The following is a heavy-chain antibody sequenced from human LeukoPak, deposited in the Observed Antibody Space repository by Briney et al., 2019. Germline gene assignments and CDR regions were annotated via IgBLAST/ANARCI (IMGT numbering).Heavy chain of an antibody. D-gene: IGHD1-14*01. CDR2: SYYSGCT. CDR1: VDSISSSGYY. V-gene: IGHV4-39*06. J-gene: IGHJ4*02. CDR3: ARGYGNRHFDY. Sequence: SETLSLAFTVSVDSISSSGYYWGWIRQPPGKGLEWIGSSYYSGCTYDNPSLNSRVTILVDTCMNQVALNLSSLTAGVTAVYYCARGYGNRHFDYWGQGNLVTVSS.